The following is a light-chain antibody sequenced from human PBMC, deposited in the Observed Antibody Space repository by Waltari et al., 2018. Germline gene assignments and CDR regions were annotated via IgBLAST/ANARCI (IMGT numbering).Light chain of an antibody. CDR1: RGSLERTY. V-gene: IGLV6-57*04. CDR2: EDK. CDR3: QSYDTNNRV. J-gene: IGLJ3*02. Sequence: NFMLTQPHSVSGSPGETVTISCTRSRGSLERTYVQGYQQRPGSAPTTVIYEDKQRPFGVPDRFSGSIDSSSNSASLTISGLKTEDEAEYYCQSYDTNNRVFGGGTMLTVL.